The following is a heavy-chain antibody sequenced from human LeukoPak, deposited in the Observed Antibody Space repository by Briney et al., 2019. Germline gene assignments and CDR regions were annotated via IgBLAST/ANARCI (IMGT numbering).Heavy chain of an antibody. CDR3: TTDERSRRVVAATRYYYYYGMDV. D-gene: IGHD2-15*01. V-gene: IGHV3-15*01. J-gene: IGHJ6*02. CDR1: GFTFSNAW. CDR2: IKSKTDGGAT. Sequence: GGSLRLSCAASGFTFSNAWMSWVRQAPGKGLEWVGRIKSKTDGGATDYAAPVKGRFTISRDDTKNTLYLQMNSLKTEDTAVYYCTTDERSRRVVAATRYYYYYGMDVWGQGTTVTVSS.